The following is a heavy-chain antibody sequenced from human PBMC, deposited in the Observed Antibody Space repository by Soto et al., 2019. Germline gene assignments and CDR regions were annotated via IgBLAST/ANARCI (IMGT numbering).Heavy chain of an antibody. CDR3: ASLEMVRAYYYYMDV. J-gene: IGHJ6*03. V-gene: IGHV4-59*08. Sequence: SETLSLTFTVSGGSISRYYWSWIRQPPGKGLEWIGYIYYSGSTNYNPSLKSRVTISVDTSKNQFSLKLSSVTAADTAVYYCASLEMVRAYYYYMDVWGQGTTVTVSS. D-gene: IGHD3-10*01. CDR2: IYYSGST. CDR1: GGSISRYY.